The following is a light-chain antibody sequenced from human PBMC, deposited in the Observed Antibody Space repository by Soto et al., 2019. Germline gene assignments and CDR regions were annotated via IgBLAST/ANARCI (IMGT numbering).Light chain of an antibody. CDR3: SSYTSSLYV. CDR1: GSDVGGYNY. J-gene: IGLJ1*01. V-gene: IGLV2-14*01. CDR2: DVS. Sequence: QSALTQPASVSGSPGQSITISCTGTGSDVGGYNYVSWYQQHPGKAPKLMIYDVSNRPSGVSNRFSGSKSGNTASLTISGLQAEDEADYYCSSYTSSLYVFGTGTKVTVL.